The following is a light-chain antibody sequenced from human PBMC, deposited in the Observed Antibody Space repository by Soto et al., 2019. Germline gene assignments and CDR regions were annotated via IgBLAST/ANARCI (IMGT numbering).Light chain of an antibody. CDR1: SSDVGGYNY. CDR2: DVS. CDR3: SSYTSSSTSVV. Sequence: QSALTQPASVSGSPGQSITISCTGTSSDVGGYNYVSWYQQHPGKAPKLMIYDVSNRPSGVSDRFSGSKSGNTASLTISGLQAEEDADYYRSSYTSSSTSVVFGGGTKLTVL. J-gene: IGLJ2*01. V-gene: IGLV2-14*01.